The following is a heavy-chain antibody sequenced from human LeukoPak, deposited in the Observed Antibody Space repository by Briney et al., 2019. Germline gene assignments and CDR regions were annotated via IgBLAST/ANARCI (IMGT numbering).Heavy chain of an antibody. CDR1: GVSISIYY. CDR2: IYNSGST. D-gene: IGHD1-7*01. J-gene: IGHJ4*02. V-gene: IGHV4-59*01. Sequence: SETLSLTCTVSGVSISIYYWSWIRQPPGKGLEWIGYIYNSGSTSYNPSLKSRATISADTSKNQFSLKLSSATAADTAVYYCVRDRELNYWGQGTLVTVPS. CDR3: VRDRELNY.